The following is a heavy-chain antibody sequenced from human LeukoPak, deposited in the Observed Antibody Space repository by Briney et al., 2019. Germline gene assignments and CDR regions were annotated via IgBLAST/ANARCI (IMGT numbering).Heavy chain of an antibody. D-gene: IGHD4-23*01. CDR1: GFTFSSYW. CDR3: ARLRWELLGIDY. V-gene: IGHV3-30*03. Sequence: GGSLRLSCAASGFTFSSYWMNWVRQAPGKGLEWVAAISYDGSKRYYADSVKGRLTISRDNSKNMMFLQMDSLRVGDTAIYYCARLRWELLGIDYWGQGTLVTVSS. J-gene: IGHJ4*02. CDR2: ISYDGSKR.